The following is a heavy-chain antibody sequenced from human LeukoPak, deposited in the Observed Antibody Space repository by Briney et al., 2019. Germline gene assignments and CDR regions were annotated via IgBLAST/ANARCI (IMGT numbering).Heavy chain of an antibody. CDR3: ARVGPVRVGRAFDI. V-gene: IGHV4-59*01. CDR1: GGSISSYY. CDR2: IYYSGST. D-gene: IGHD3-10*01. J-gene: IGHJ3*02. Sequence: TSETLSLTCTVSGGSISSYYWSWIRQPPGKGLEWIGYIYYSGSTNYNPSLKSRVTISVDTSKNQFSLKLSSVTAADTAVYYCARVGPVRVGRAFDIWGQGTMVTVSS.